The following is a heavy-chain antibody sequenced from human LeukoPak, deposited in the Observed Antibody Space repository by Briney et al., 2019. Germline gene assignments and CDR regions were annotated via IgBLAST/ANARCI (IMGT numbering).Heavy chain of an antibody. CDR1: GXSFTSYC. CDR3: ARSETSTVTNDY. V-gene: IGHV5-51*01. D-gene: IGHD4-17*01. J-gene: IGHJ4*02. CDR2: IYPGDSDT. Sequence: GESLRISFKGSGXSFTSYCIGWVRQMPGKGLEWMGIIYPGDSDTRYSPSFQGQVTISADKSISTAYLQWSSLKASDTAMYYCARSETSTVTNDYWGQGTLVTVSS.